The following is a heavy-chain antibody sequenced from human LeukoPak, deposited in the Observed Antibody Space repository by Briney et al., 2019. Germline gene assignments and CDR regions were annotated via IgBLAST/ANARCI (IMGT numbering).Heavy chain of an antibody. V-gene: IGHV1-2*02. J-gene: IGHJ4*02. Sequence: ASVKVSCKASGGTFSSYAISWVRQAPGQGLEWMGWINPNSGGTNYAQKFQGRVTMTRDTSISTAYMELSRLRSDDTAVYYCARDSPGYLFDYWGQGTLVTVSS. D-gene: IGHD1-1*01. CDR2: INPNSGGT. CDR1: GGTFSSYA. CDR3: ARDSPGYLFDY.